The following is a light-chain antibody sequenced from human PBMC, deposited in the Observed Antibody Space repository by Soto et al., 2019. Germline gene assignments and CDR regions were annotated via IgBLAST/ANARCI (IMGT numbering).Light chain of an antibody. J-gene: IGLJ3*02. V-gene: IGLV1-44*01. CDR3: AAWDDRLSGPV. CDR2: TND. Sequence: QPVLTQPPSASGTPGQRVTISCSGSSSDIGSNVVNWYQQLPGTAPKLLIYTNDQRPSGVPDRFSGSKSGTSASLAISGLHSEDEADYYCAAWDDRLSGPVFGGGTKLTVL. CDR1: SSDIGSNV.